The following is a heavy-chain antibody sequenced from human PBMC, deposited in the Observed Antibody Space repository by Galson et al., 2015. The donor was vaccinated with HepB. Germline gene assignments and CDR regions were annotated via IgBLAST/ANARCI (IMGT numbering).Heavy chain of an antibody. CDR3: ARDEYSGYDGDYYGMDI. V-gene: IGHV3-33*01. CDR2: IWYDGSNK. D-gene: IGHD5-12*01. CDR1: GFTFSSYG. J-gene: IGHJ6*02. Sequence: SLRLSCAASGFTFSSYGMHWVRQAPGKGLEWVAVIWYDGSNKYYADSVKGRFTISRDNSKNTLYLQMNSLRAEDTAVYYCARDEYSGYDGDYYGMDIWGQGTTVTVSS.